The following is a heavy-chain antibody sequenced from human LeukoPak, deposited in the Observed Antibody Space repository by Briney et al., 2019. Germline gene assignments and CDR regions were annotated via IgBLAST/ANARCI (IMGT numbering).Heavy chain of an antibody. J-gene: IGHJ4*02. D-gene: IGHD2-21*01. CDR2: ISSSSSYI. CDR3: ARGLCGGDCYDY. V-gene: IGHV3-21*01. Sequence: PGGSLRLSCAAYRFTFSSYSMNWVRQAPGKGLEWLSSISSSSSYIYYADSVKGRFTISRDDAKNSLYLQMNSLRAEDTALYYCARGLCGGDCYDYWGQGTLVTVSS. CDR1: RFTFSSYS.